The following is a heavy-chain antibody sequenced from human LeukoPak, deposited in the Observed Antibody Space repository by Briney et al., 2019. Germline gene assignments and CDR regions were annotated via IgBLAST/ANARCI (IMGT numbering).Heavy chain of an antibody. CDR2: IWYDGSNK. D-gene: IGHD3-22*01. CDR1: GFTFSSYG. V-gene: IGHV3-33*01. CDR3: ARDHDYYDSSGYPLLYYYGMDV. Sequence: GGSLRLSCAASGFTFSSYGMHWVRQAPGKGLEWVAVIWYDGSNKYYADSVKGRFTISRDNSKNTLYLQMNSLRAGDTAVYYCARDHDYYDSSGYPLLYYYGMDVWGQGTTVTVSS. J-gene: IGHJ6*02.